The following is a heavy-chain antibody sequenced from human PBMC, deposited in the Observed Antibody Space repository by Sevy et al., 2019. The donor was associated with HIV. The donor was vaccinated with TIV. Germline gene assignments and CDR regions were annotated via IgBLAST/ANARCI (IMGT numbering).Heavy chain of an antibody. J-gene: IGHJ6*02. Sequence: GGSLRLSCAASGFTFIGYTMNWVRQAPGKGLEWVSSISSTGKYTYYAESLKGRFTVSRDNADNSLYLQINSLRAEDTAIYYCAREGTGRGYSYGLDVWGQGTTVTVSS. D-gene: IGHD3-3*01. CDR1: GFTFIGYT. V-gene: IGHV3-21*01. CDR3: AREGTGRGYSYGLDV. CDR2: ISSTGKYT.